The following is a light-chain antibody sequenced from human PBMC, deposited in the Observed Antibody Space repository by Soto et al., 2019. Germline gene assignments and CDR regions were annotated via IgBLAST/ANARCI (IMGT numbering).Light chain of an antibody. CDR1: SSDVGLYDY. CDR3: SSYTSDSSYV. V-gene: IGLV2-14*01. CDR2: AVS. J-gene: IGLJ1*01. Sequence: QSVLTQPASVSGSPEQSITISCTGTSSDVGLYDYVSWYQQHPGKAPQLMIYAVSNRPSGVSNRFSASKSGNTASLFISGLQAEDEADYYCSSYTSDSSYVFGSGTKVTVL.